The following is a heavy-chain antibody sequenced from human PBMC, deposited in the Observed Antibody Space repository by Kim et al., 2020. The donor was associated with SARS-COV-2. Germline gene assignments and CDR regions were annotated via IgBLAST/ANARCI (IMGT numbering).Heavy chain of an antibody. CDR2: MNPNSGNT. D-gene: IGHD1-26*01. CDR1: GYTFTSYD. CDR3: AREVEIVGAKEAYGMDV. Sequence: ASVKVSCKASGYTFTSYDINWVRQATGQGLEWMGWMNPNSGNTGYAQKFQGRVTMTRNTSISTAYMELSSLRSEDTAVYYCAREVEIVGAKEAYGMDVWGQGTTVTVSS. V-gene: IGHV1-8*01. J-gene: IGHJ6*02.